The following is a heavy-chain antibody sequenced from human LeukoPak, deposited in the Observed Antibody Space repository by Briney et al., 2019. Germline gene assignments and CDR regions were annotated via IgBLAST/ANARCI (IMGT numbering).Heavy chain of an antibody. J-gene: IGHJ4*02. CDR1: GYTFTNYY. D-gene: IGHD3-3*02. CDR3: AREPPSHFYFDF. V-gene: IGHV1-46*01. CDR2: IFPSGGGT. Sequence: SMKVSCKASGYTFTNYYMHWVRQAPGQGLEWMGIIFPSGGGTSYPQRFQGRVTMTRDTSTSTVYMELSSLRSEDTAVYYCAREPPSHFYFDFWGQGTLVTVSS.